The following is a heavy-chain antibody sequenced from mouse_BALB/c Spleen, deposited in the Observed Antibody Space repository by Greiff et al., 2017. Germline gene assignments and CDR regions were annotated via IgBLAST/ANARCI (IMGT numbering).Heavy chain of an antibody. J-gene: IGHJ2*01. CDR1: GYTFTDYE. CDR3: TRADDYAYFVY. Sequence: QVQLQQSGAELVRPGASVTLSCKASGYTFTDYEMHWVKQTPVHGLEWIGAIDPETGGTAYNQKFKGKATLTADKSSSTAYMELRSLTSEDSAVYYCTRADDYAYFVYWGQGTTLTVSS. V-gene: IGHV1-15*01. CDR2: IDPETGGT. D-gene: IGHD2-4*01.